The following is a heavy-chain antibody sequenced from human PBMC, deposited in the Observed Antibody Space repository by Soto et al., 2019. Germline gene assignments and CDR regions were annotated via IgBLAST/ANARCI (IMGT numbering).Heavy chain of an antibody. Sequence: SETLSLTCIVSGASISTGGYSWSWIRQPPGKGPEWIGYIYESGRTYYKPSLKSRASISMDKSRNQFSVRLTSVTAADSAIYYCGSGPSTTWIDNWGLGTQVTVSS. V-gene: IGHV4-30-2*03. J-gene: IGHJ4*02. CDR2: IYESGRT. CDR1: GASISTGGYS. D-gene: IGHD2-2*01. CDR3: GSGPSTTWIDN.